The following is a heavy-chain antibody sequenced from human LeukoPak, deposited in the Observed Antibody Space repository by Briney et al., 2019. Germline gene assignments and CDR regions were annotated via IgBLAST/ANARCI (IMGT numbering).Heavy chain of an antibody. V-gene: IGHV3-23*01. CDR1: GFTFSSYA. D-gene: IGHD1-26*01. CDR2: ISGSGGDT. J-gene: IGHJ4*02. Sequence: GGSLRLSCAASGFTFSSYAMSWVRQAPGKGLEWVSVISGSGGDTYYADSVKGRFTISRDNPKNTLYLQMNSLRAEDTAVYYCAKKGATTGDFDYWGQGTLVTVSS. CDR3: AKKGATTGDFDY.